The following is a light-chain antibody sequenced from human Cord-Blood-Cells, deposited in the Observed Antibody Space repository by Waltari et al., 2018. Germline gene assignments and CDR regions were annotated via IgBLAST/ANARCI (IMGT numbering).Light chain of an antibody. CDR3: CSYAGSSTWV. V-gene: IGLV2-23*01. CDR1: SSDVGSYNL. CDR2: EGS. J-gene: IGLJ3*02. Sequence: QSALTQPASVSGSPGQSITISCTGTSSDVGSYNLVSWYQQHPGKAPTLMLYEGSKRPSGVSNLFSGSKSGNTASLTISGLQAEDEADYYCCSYAGSSTWVFGGGTKLTVL.